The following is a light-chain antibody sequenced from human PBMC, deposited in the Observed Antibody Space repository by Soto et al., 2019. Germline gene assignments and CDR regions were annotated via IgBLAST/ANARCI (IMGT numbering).Light chain of an antibody. CDR3: FSKISGFVYG. Sequence: QSVLTQPASVSGSPGQSITISCTGTSSTVGGFNVVSWYQQHPGKAPKVIIYEGIKRPSGVSDRFSGSKSGDTASLTISGLQAEDEADYFCFSKISGFVYGFGTGTKVTVL. CDR1: SSTVGGFNV. V-gene: IGLV2-14*02. J-gene: IGLJ1*01. CDR2: EGI.